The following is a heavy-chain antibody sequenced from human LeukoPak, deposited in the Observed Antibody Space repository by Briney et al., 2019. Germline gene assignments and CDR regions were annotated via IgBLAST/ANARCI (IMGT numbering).Heavy chain of an antibody. J-gene: IGHJ4*02. CDR3: ARVGAVAGTRDY. D-gene: IGHD6-19*01. V-gene: IGHV4-39*01. CDR2: IYYSGST. CDR1: GGSISSSSYY. Sequence: KLSETLSPTCTVSGGSISSSSYYWGWIRQPPGKGLEWIGSIYYSGSTYYNPSLKSRVTISVDTSKNQFSLKLSSVTAADTAVYYCARVGAVAGTRDYWGQGTLVTVSS.